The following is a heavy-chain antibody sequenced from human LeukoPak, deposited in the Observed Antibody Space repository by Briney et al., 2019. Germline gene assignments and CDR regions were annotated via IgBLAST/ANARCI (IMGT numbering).Heavy chain of an antibody. CDR3: ARRYTRPIRFSVYYMDV. CDR2: INHSGST. V-gene: IGHV4-34*01. CDR1: GFTFSSYA. D-gene: IGHD3-3*01. J-gene: IGHJ6*03. Sequence: GSLRLSCAASGFTFSSYAMSWIRQPPGKGLEWIGEINHSGSTNYNPSLKSRVTISVDTSKNQFSLKLSSVTAADTAVYYCARRYTRPIRFSVYYMDVWGKGTTVTVSS.